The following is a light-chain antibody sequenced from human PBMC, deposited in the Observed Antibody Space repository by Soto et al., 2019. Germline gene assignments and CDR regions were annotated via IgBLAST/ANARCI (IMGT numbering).Light chain of an antibody. CDR1: QSISSD. V-gene: IGKV1-39*01. J-gene: IGKJ4*01. Sequence: DIQVTQTKTSLSASVGDRVTIACRASQSISSDLNWYQQKPGKAPKLLIYAASTLQSGVPSRFSGSGSGTDFTLTISSLQPEDFATYYCQKYNSAPLTFGGGTMADI. CDR3: QKYNSAPLT. CDR2: AAS.